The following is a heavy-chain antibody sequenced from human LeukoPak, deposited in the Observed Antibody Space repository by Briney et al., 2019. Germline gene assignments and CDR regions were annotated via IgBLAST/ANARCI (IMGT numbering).Heavy chain of an antibody. D-gene: IGHD2-2*02. V-gene: IGHV1-18*01. J-gene: IGHJ4*02. CDR1: GYTFTGYG. Sequence: ASVKVSCKASGYTFTGYGISWVRQAPGQGLEWMGWISAYNGNTNYAQKLQGRVTMTTDTSTSTAYMELRSLRSDDTAVYYCARDLCSSTSCYTTLHLFDYWGQGTLVTVSS. CDR2: ISAYNGNT. CDR3: ARDLCSSTSCYTTLHLFDY.